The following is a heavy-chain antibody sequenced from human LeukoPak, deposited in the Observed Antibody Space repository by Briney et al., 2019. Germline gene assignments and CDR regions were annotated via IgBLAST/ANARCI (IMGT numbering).Heavy chain of an antibody. CDR2: ISSNGGST. CDR3: ARGGRYIYASYYGMDV. D-gene: IGHD5-18*01. Sequence: GGSLRLSCAASGFTFSSYAMHWVRQAPGKGLEYVSAISSNGGSTYYADSVKGRFTIPRDNSKNTLYLQMGSLRAEDMAVYYCARGGRYIYASYYGMDVRGQGTTVTVSS. CDR1: GFTFSSYA. J-gene: IGHJ6*02. V-gene: IGHV3-64*02.